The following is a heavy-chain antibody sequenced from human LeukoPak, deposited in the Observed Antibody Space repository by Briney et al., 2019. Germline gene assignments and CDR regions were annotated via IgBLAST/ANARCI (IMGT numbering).Heavy chain of an antibody. D-gene: IGHD2-2*01. V-gene: IGHV4-34*01. CDR3: AQLYCSSTSCYYY. J-gene: IGHJ4*02. CDR1: GGSISSYY. CDR2: INHSGST. Sequence: PSETLSLTCTVSGGSISSYYWSWIRQPPGKGLEWIGEINHSGSTNYNPSLKSRVTISVDTSKNQFSLKLSSVTAADTAVYYCAQLYCSSTSCYYYWGQGTLVTVSS.